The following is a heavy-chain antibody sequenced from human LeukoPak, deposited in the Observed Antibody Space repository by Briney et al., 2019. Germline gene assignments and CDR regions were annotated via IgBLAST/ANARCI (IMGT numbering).Heavy chain of an antibody. V-gene: IGHV1-46*01. D-gene: IGHD3-22*01. Sequence: ASVKVSCKASGYTFTSYYMHWVRQAPGQGLEWMGIINPSGGSTSYAQKFQGRVTMTRDTSISTAYMELSRLRSDDTAVYYCARLPLTYYYDSSGYPDDYWGQGTLVTVSS. J-gene: IGHJ4*02. CDR3: ARLPLTYYYDSSGYPDDY. CDR2: INPSGGST. CDR1: GYTFTSYY.